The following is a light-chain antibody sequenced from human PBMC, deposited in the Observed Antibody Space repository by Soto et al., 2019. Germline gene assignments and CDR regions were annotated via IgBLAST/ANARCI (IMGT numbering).Light chain of an antibody. CDR3: QQRSNWPPWT. Sequence: EIVLTQSPATRSLSPGERATLSCRVCQSVSGYLAWYQQKPGQAPRLLIXDAXNRGTGIPARFSGSGSGTDFTLTISSLVPEDFAVYYCQQRSNWPPWTFGQGTKVDIK. CDR2: DAX. CDR1: QSVSGY. V-gene: IGKV3-11*01. J-gene: IGKJ1*01.